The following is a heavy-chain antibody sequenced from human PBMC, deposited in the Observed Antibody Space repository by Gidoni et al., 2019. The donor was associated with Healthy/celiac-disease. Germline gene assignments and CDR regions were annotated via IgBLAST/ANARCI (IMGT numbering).Heavy chain of an antibody. Sequence: QLQLQESGPGLVKPSETLSLTCTVSGGSISSSRYYWGWIRQPPGKGLEWIGSIDYSGSTYYNPSLKSRVTISVDTSKNQFSLKLSSMTAADTAVYYCARVGGDTIFGVGRFDPWGQGTLVTVSS. CDR1: GGSISSSRYY. CDR3: ARVGGDTIFGVGRFDP. J-gene: IGHJ5*02. D-gene: IGHD3-3*01. V-gene: IGHV4-39*07. CDR2: IDYSGST.